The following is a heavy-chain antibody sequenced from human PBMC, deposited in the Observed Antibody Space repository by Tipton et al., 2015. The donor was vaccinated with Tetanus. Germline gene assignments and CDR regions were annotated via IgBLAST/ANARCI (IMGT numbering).Heavy chain of an antibody. CDR1: GYTFTDYH. J-gene: IGHJ4*02. CDR2: IDPKSGDT. CDR3: ARDAGPAGGGSFDY. V-gene: IGHV1-2*02. Sequence: QVQLVQSGAEVKKPGASVKVSCKPSGYTFTDYHMQWVRQAPGQGLEWMGWIDPKSGDTDFAQKFQGRVTMTRDSSISTVYMELSRLGSADTAVYYCARDAGPAGGGSFDYWGQGTLVTVAS. D-gene: IGHD3-10*01.